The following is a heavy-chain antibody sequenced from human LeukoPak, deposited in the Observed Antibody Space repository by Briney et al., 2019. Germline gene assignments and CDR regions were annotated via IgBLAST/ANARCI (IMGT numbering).Heavy chain of an antibody. V-gene: IGHV1-46*01. CDR3: ARTAARRFDY. CDR2: INPTGGST. D-gene: IGHD6-6*01. CDR1: GYTFPSYF. Sequence: GPSVKVSCKASGYTFPSYFMHWVRQAPGQGLEWMGIINPTGGSTTYAQKFQGRVTMTRDTSTSTVYMELSSLRSDDTAVYYCARTAARRFDYWGQGTLVTVSS. J-gene: IGHJ4*02.